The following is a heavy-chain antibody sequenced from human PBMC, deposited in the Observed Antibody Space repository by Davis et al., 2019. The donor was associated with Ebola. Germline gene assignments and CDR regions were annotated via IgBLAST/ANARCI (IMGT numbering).Heavy chain of an antibody. J-gene: IGHJ5*02. D-gene: IGHD3-16*01. CDR1: GGSFSGYY. CDR3: ARHPTWGGRGNWFDP. V-gene: IGHV4-34*01. Sequence: PSETLSLTCAVYGGSFSGYYWSWIRQPPGKGLEWIGEINHSGSTNYNPSLKSRVTISVDTSKNQFSLKLSSVTAADTAVYYCARHPTWGGRGNWFDPWGQGTLVTVSS. CDR2: INHSGST.